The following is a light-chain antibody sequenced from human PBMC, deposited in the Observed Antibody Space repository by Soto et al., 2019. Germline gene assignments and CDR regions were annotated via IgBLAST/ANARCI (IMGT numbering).Light chain of an antibody. J-gene: IGKJ5*01. CDR3: QKYYSTPIN. V-gene: IGKV4-1*01. Sequence: DIVMTQSPDSLAVSLGESATINCKSSQSVLYSSNNKNYLAWYQQKPGQPPKLLIYWASTRESGVPDRFSGSGSGTDFTLTISSLQAEDVAVYYCQKYYSTPINCGQGKRRAIK. CDR2: WAS. CDR1: QSVLYSSNNKNY.